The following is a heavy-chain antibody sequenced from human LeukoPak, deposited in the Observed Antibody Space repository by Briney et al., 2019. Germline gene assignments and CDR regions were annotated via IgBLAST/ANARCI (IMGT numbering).Heavy chain of an antibody. CDR2: INHSGST. D-gene: IGHD4-17*01. CDR3: ARGATTVTTRFGY. CDR1: GGSFSGYY. V-gene: IGHV4-34*01. Sequence: SETLSLTCAVYGGSFSGYYWSWIRQPPGKGLEWIGEINHSGSTNYNPSLKSRVTISVDTSKNQFSLKLSSVTAADTAVYYCARGATTVTTRFGYWGQGALVTVSS. J-gene: IGHJ4*02.